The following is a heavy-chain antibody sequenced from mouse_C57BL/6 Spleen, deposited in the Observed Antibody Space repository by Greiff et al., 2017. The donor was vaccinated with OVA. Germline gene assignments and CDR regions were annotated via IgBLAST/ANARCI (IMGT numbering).Heavy chain of an antibody. CDR2: IWRGGST. V-gene: IGHV2-5*01. CDR1: GFSLTSYG. CDR3: AKGGIYDGYYWYFDV. Sequence: QVHVKQSGPGLVQPSQSLSITCTVSGFSLTSYGVHWVRQSPGKGLEWLGVIWRGGSTDYNAAFMSRLSITKDNSKSQVFFKMNSLQADDTAIYYCAKGGIYDGYYWYFDVWGTGTTVTVSS. J-gene: IGHJ1*03. D-gene: IGHD2-3*01.